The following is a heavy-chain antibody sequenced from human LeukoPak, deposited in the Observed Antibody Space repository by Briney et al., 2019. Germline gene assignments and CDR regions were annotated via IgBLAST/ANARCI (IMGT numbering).Heavy chain of an antibody. V-gene: IGHV5-51*01. CDR3: ARSSGWSRYHDY. D-gene: IGHD6-19*01. Sequence: GEALKISCRASGYSFTSYWNGWGRQMPGKALEWMGIIYPGDSDTRYSPSFQGQVTISADKSISTAYLQWSSLKASDTAMYYCARSSGWSRYHDYWGQGTLVTVSS. CDR1: GYSFTSYW. CDR2: IYPGDSDT. J-gene: IGHJ4*02.